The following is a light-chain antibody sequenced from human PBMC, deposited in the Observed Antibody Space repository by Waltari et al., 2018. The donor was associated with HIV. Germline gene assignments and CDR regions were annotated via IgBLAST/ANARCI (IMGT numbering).Light chain of an antibody. CDR2: RDS. V-gene: IGLV3-25*03. CDR3: QAAAPSGTSVA. J-gene: IGLJ2*01. CDR1: DLANQP. Sequence: SSDLTQAPSVSVSPGQTASIPCSGHDLANQPVHWYQEKAGQAPVLVISRDSERPLGIPERFSGSRSGSLATLTITGVLADDEADYYCQAAAPSGTSVAFGGGTKLTVL.